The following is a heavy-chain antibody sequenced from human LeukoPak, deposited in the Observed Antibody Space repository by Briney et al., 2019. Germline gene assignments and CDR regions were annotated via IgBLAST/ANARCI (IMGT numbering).Heavy chain of an antibody. CDR1: GGSISNYH. Sequence: AETLSLTCTVSGGSISNYHWRWIRQPPGKGVERIGYIYYSGSTNYNPSLKSRVAMSVDTSKHQFSLKFSSVTAAATAVYYCARSISARNWFDPWGQGTLVTVSS. CDR2: IYYSGST. D-gene: IGHD2/OR15-2a*01. J-gene: IGHJ5*02. V-gene: IGHV4-59*01. CDR3: ARSISARNWFDP.